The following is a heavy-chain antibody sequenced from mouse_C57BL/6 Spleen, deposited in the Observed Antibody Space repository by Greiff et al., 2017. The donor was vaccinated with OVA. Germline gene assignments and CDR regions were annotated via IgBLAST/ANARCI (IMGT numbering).Heavy chain of an antibody. J-gene: IGHJ4*01. Sequence: QVQLKESGAELVRPGASVTLSCKASGYTFTDYEMHWVKQTPVHGLEWIGALDPETGGTAYNQKFKGKAILTADKSSSTAYMELRSLTSEDSAVYYCTRWLLLYAMDYWGQGTSVTVSS. CDR2: LDPETGGT. CDR3: TRWLLLYAMDY. V-gene: IGHV1-15*01. D-gene: IGHD2-3*01. CDR1: GYTFTDYE.